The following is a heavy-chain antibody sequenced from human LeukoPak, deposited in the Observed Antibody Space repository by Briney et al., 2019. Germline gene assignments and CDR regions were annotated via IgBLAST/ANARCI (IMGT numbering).Heavy chain of an antibody. CDR1: GFTFSTYA. V-gene: IGHV3-53*01. CDR3: AREIDPVEYSSSSQDTTYGMDV. Sequence: PGGSLRLSCTASGFTFSTYAMSWVRQAPGKGLEWVSVIYSGGSTYYADSVKGRFTISRDNSKNTLYLQMNSLRAEDTAVYYCAREIDPVEYSSSSQDTTYGMDVWGQGTTVTVSS. CDR2: IYSGGST. J-gene: IGHJ6*02. D-gene: IGHD6-6*01.